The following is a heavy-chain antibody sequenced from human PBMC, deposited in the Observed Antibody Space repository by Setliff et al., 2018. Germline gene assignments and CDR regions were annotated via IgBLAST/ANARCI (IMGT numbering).Heavy chain of an antibody. J-gene: IGHJ4*02. CDR1: GDSFNNYA. CDR3: AINVHTAGGADF. Sequence: SVKVSCKASGDSFNNYAISWVRQAPGQGLEWMGGIIPMFGTPAYAQKFQDRVTITTDESTTTAYMELISLRSDDTAVYYCAINVHTAGGADFWGQGTLVTVSS. D-gene: IGHD1-26*01. V-gene: IGHV1-69*05. CDR2: IIPMFGTP.